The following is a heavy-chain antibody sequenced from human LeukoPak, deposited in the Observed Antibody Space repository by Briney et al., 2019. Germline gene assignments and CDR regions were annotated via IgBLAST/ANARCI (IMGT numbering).Heavy chain of an antibody. CDR3: ALPRPQSWFGDAFDI. Sequence: ASVKVSCKASGYTFTSYYMHWVRQAPGQGLEWMGGIIPIFGTANYAQKFQGRITITADESTSTAYMELSSLRSEDTAVYYCALPRPQSWFGDAFDIWGQGAMVTVSS. CDR2: IIPIFGTA. J-gene: IGHJ3*02. V-gene: IGHV1-69*13. D-gene: IGHD3-10*01. CDR1: GYTFTSYY.